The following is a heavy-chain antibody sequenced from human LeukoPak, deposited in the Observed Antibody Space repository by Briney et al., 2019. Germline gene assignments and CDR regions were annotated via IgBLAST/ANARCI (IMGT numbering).Heavy chain of an antibody. CDR2: ISNDSRYI. V-gene: IGHV3-21*01. CDR1: GFTLSRYI. D-gene: IGHD2-8*02. J-gene: IGHJ5*02. CDR3: ASLSGVWDTGDKKWFDP. Sequence: GGSLRLSCIASGFTLSRYIMNWVRQAPGKGLEWVASISNDSRYIYYSDSVKGRFTISRDNGENTVYLQTNSLRVEDTAMYYCASLSGVWDTGDKKWFDPWGQGTLVTVSS.